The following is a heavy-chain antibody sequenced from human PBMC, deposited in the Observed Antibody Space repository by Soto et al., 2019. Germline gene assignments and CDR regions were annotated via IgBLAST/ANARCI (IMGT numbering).Heavy chain of an antibody. J-gene: IGHJ4*02. CDR2: IYYSGST. Sequence: SETLSLTCTVSGGSISSYYWSWIRQPPGKGLEWIGYIYYSGSTNYNPSLKSRVTISVDTSKNQFSLKLSSVTAADTAVYYCARQGYGDYLDYWGQGTLVTVSS. D-gene: IGHD4-17*01. CDR1: GGSISSYY. V-gene: IGHV4-59*08. CDR3: ARQGYGDYLDY.